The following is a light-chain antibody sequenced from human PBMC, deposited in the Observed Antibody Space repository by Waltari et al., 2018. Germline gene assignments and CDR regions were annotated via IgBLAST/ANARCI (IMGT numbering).Light chain of an antibody. V-gene: IGLV8-61*01. CDR2: NTN. Sequence: QTVVTQEPSFSVSPGGTVTLTCGLTSGSVSSNYYPSWYQQTPGQAPRTLIYNTNTRSSGVPDRFSGSILGNKAALTITGAQADDESDYYCVVYMGSDIWVFGGGTKLTVL. J-gene: IGLJ3*02. CDR3: VVYMGSDIWV. CDR1: SGSVSSNYY.